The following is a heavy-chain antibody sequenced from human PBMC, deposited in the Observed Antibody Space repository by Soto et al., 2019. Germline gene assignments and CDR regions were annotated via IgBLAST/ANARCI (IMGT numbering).Heavy chain of an antibody. V-gene: IGHV3-7*05. CDR2: IKEDGSEK. J-gene: IGHJ4*02. Sequence: EVQVVDSGGELVQPGGSLRLSCAAYGFTFSGYWMSWVRQAPGKGLEWVASIKEDGSEKYYLDSVKGRCSISRDNAKNSLYLQMNSLRAEDTAVYYCTSGGKNYFDNWGQGTLVTVSS. CDR3: TSGGKNYFDN. CDR1: GFTFSGYW.